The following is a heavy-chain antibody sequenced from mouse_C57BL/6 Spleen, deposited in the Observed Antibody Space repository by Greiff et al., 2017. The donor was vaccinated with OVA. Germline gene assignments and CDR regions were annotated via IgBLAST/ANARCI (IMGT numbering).Heavy chain of an antibody. CDR1: GYAFSSSW. CDR2: IYPGDGDT. J-gene: IGHJ2*01. V-gene: IGHV1-82*01. D-gene: IGHD2-1*01. Sequence: ESGPELVKPGASVKISCKASGYAFSSSWMNWVKQRPGQGLEWIGRIYPGDGDTNYNGKFKGKATLTADKSSSTAYMQLSSLTSEDSAVYFCARGGIYYGLFDYWGQGTTLTVSS. CDR3: ARGGIYYGLFDY.